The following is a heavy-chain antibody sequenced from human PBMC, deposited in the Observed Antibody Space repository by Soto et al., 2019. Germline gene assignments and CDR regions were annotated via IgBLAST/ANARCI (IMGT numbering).Heavy chain of an antibody. D-gene: IGHD1-26*01. V-gene: IGHV3-21*01. Sequence: PGESLKISCAASGFTFSSYSMNWVRQAPGKGLEWVSSISSSSSYIYYADSVKGRFTISRDNAKNSLYLQMNSLRAEDTAVYYWATEPYHRAYSVCPNRFEYWGQGTLVTVPS. CDR2: ISSSSSYI. CDR1: GFTFSSYS. CDR3: ATEPYHRAYSVCPNRFEY. J-gene: IGHJ4*02.